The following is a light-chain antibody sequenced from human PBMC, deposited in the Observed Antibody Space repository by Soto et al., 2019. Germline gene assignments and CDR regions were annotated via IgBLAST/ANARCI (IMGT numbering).Light chain of an antibody. J-gene: IGKJ1*01. CDR2: DAS. CDR1: QSVRSER. Sequence: IVLTQSPDTLSLSPVERATLSCMASQSVRSERLAWYQQKPGQAPRLVIFDASFRATGFPLRFSGSGSGTDFTLTITRLEPEDFAVYYCQQYSSSRTFGQGTKVDIK. V-gene: IGKV3-20*01. CDR3: QQYSSSRT.